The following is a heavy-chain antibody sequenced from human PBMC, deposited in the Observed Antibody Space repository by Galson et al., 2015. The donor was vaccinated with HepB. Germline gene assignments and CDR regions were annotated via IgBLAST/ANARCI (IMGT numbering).Heavy chain of an antibody. CDR3: ARDRRVITPGKWFDP. Sequence: SVKVSCKASGYTFTSYGISWVRQAPGQGLEWMGWISSYNGNTSYAQKFQGRFTMTTDTSRSIVYMELRSLRSDDTAVYYCARDRRVITPGKWFDPWGQGTLVTVSS. V-gene: IGHV1-18*04. D-gene: IGHD4-23*01. J-gene: IGHJ5*02. CDR1: GYTFTSYG. CDR2: ISSYNGNT.